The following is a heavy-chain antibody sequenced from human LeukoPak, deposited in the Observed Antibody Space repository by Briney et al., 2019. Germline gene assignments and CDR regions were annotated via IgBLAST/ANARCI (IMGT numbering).Heavy chain of an antibody. CDR1: GGTFSSYA. Sequence: ASVTVSCKASGGTFSSYAISWVRQAPGQGLEGMGWVDPNSGGTNYAPKFQGRVTLTRDTSIRTAYLELSRLTSHDTAVYYCARVTVATVVLAASVTYAYSYGMNVWGQGTTVTVSS. CDR2: VDPNSGGT. CDR3: ARVTVATVVLAASVTYAYSYGMNV. D-gene: IGHD2-2*01. J-gene: IGHJ6*02. V-gene: IGHV1-2*02.